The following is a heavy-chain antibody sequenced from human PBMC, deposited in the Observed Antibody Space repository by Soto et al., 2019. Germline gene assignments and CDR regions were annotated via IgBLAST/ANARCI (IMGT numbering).Heavy chain of an antibody. CDR3: ARNYGHDCGGGNCYFYF. V-gene: IGHV1-69*01. D-gene: IGHD2-15*01. Sequence: QVQLVQSGAEVKKPGSSVKVSCKASGGTFSRYAINWVRQAPGRGLEWMGGIIPLFGTANYAQKFQGRVTITADESASTAHMELRSLRSEDTAVYYCARNYGHDCGGGNCYFYFWGQGTLVTVSS. J-gene: IGHJ4*02. CDR1: GGTFSRYA. CDR2: IIPLFGTA.